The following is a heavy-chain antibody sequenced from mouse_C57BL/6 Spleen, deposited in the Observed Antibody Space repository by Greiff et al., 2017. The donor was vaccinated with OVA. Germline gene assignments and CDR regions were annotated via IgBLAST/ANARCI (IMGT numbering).Heavy chain of an antibody. V-gene: IGHV1-69*01. CDR2: IDPSDSYT. D-gene: IGHD2-5*01. CDR3: ARSGSYSNYGFLPY. Sequence: QVQLKQPGAELVMPGASVKLSCKASGYTFTSYWMHWVKQRPGQGLEWIGEIDPSDSYTNYNQKFKGKSTLTVDKSSSTAYMQLSSLTSEDSAVYYCARSGSYSNYGFLPYWGQGTLVTVSA. CDR1: GYTFTSYW. J-gene: IGHJ3*01.